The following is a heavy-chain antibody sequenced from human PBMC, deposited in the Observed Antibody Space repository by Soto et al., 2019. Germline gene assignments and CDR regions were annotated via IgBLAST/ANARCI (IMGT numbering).Heavy chain of an antibody. Sequence: GESLKISCTASGYRFSNYWIAWVRQMPGKGLEWMGIIYPGDSDTRNSPSFQGQVIISADESTRTAYLQWSSLKASDTAMYYCARRDSSSSSFDFWGQGTLVTVSS. D-gene: IGHD6-6*01. CDR2: IYPGDSDT. V-gene: IGHV5-51*01. CDR3: ARRDSSSSSFDF. J-gene: IGHJ4*02. CDR1: GYRFSNYW.